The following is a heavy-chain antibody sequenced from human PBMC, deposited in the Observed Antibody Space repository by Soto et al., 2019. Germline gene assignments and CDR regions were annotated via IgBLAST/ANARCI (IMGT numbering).Heavy chain of an antibody. CDR3: ARLADDRGDYEVGMDV. D-gene: IGHD4-17*01. V-gene: IGHV3-21*01. CDR1: GFTFSSYS. CDR2: ISSSSSYI. Sequence: PGGSLRLSCSASGFTFSSYSMNGVRQAPGKGLEWVSSISSSSSYIYYADSVKGRFTISRDNAKNSLYLQMNSLRAEDTAVYHCARLADDRGDYEVGMDVWGQGTTVTVSS. J-gene: IGHJ6*02.